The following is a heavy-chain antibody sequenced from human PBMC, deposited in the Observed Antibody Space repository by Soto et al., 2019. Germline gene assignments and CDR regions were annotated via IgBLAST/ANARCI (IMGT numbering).Heavy chain of an antibody. CDR3: ARDEEPPWDTRRIVVNLGIDY. V-gene: IGHV3-30-3*01. CDR2: ISYDGSNK. D-gene: IGHD3-22*01. Sequence: QVQLVESGGGVVQPGRSLRLSCAASGFTFSSYAMHWVRQAPGKGLEWVAVISYDGSNKYYADSVKGRFTISRDNSKNTLYLQMNSLRAEDTAVYYCARDEEPPWDTRRIVVNLGIDYWGQGTLVTVSS. J-gene: IGHJ4*02. CDR1: GFTFSSYA.